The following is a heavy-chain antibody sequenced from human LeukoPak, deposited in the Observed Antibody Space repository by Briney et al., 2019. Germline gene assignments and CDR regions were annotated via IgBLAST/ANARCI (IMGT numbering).Heavy chain of an antibody. CDR2: INPNSGGT. Sequence: ASVKVSCKVSGYTLTELSMHWVRQAPGKGLEWMGRINPNSGGTNYAQKFQGRVTMTRDTSISTAYMELSRLRSDDTAVYYCARDSGSAYYYDSSGSFDYWGQGTLVTVSS. J-gene: IGHJ4*02. V-gene: IGHV1-2*06. D-gene: IGHD3-22*01. CDR3: ARDSGSAYYYDSSGSFDY. CDR1: GYTLTELS.